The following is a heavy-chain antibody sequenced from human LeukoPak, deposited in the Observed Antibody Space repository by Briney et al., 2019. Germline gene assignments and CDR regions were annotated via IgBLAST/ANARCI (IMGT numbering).Heavy chain of an antibody. CDR1: GGSFSGYY. D-gene: IGHD6-13*01. Sequence: SETLSLTCAVYGGSFSGYYWSWIRQPPGKGLEWIGEINHSGSTNYNPSLKSRVTISVDTSKNQFSLKLSSVTAADTAVYYCARRSIAAAGTISDWGQGTLVTVSS. CDR2: INHSGST. J-gene: IGHJ4*02. CDR3: ARRSIAAAGTISD. V-gene: IGHV4-34*01.